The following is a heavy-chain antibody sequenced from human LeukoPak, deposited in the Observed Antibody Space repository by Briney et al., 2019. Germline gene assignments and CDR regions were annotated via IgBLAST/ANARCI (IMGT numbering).Heavy chain of an antibody. Sequence: ASVKVSCKASGYTFTSYGISWVRQAPGQGLEWMGWISAYNGNTNYAQKLLGRVTMTTDTSTSTAYMELRSLRSDDTAVYYCARPLGPYYYDSSGYYYYWGQGTLVTVSS. V-gene: IGHV1-18*01. J-gene: IGHJ4*02. CDR2: ISAYNGNT. D-gene: IGHD3-22*01. CDR1: GYTFTSYG. CDR3: ARPLGPYYYDSSGYYYY.